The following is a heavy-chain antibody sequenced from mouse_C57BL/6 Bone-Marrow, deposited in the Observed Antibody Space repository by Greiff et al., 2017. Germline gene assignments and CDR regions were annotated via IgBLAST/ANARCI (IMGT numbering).Heavy chain of an antibody. CDR2: IWSGGST. Sequence: VQLQESGPGLVQPSQSLSITCTVSGFSLTSYGVHWVRQSPGKGLEWLGVIWSGGSTDYNAAFISRLSISKDNSKSQVFFKMNSLQADDTAIYYCARRGVEGFAYWRQGTLVTVSA. CDR1: GFSLTSYG. V-gene: IGHV2-2*01. J-gene: IGHJ3*01. CDR3: ARRGVEGFAY.